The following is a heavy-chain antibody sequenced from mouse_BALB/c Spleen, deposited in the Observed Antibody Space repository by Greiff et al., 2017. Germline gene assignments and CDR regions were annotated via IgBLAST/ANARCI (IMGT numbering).Heavy chain of an antibody. J-gene: IGHJ4*01. Sequence: QVQLQQSGAELVRPGASVKLSCKASGYTFTSYWINWVKQRPGQGLEWIGNIYPSDSYTNYNPKFKDKATLAVDKSSSTAYMQLSSPTSEDSAVYYCTKGYSYYAMDYWGQGTSVTVSS. V-gene: IGHV1-69*02. CDR2: IYPSDSYT. CDR1: GYTFTSYW. CDR3: TKGYSYYAMDY. D-gene: IGHD2-14*01.